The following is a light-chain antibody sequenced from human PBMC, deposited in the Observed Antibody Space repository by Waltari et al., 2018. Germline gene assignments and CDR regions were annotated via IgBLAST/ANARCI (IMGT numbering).Light chain of an antibody. CDR2: DVS. Sequence: QSALTQPASVSGSPGQSIPISCTGTSSDVGGYNYVSWYQQHPAKAPKLMIYDVSNRPSGVSNRFSGSKSGNTASLTISGLQAEDEADYYCSSYISSSTLELFGGGTSLTVL. J-gene: IGLJ2*01. CDR1: SSDVGGYNY. CDR3: SSYISSSTLEL. V-gene: IGLV2-14*03.